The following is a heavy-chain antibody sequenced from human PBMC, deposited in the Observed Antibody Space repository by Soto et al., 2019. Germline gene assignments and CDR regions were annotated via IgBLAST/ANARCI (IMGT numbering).Heavy chain of an antibody. V-gene: IGHV4-61*01. D-gene: IGHD2-15*01. CDR3: ARDYCSGGSCYYYYGMDV. Sequence: KASEPLSLTCTVSEGSVGSGRYYWSWMREPAGKGLEWIGYIYYSGSTNYNPSLKSRVTISVDTSKNQFSLKLSSVTAADTAVYYCARDYCSGGSCYYYYGMDVWGQGTTVTVSS. CDR1: EGSVGSGRYY. J-gene: IGHJ6*02. CDR2: IYYSGST.